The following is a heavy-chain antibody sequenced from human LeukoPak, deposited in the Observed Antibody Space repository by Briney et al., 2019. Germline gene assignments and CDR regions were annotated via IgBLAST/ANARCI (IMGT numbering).Heavy chain of an antibody. CDR1: GGSIRSYY. D-gene: IGHD4-17*01. Sequence: PSETLSLTCTVSGGSIRSYYWSWIRQPPGKGLEWIGYIYYSGSTIYNPSLKSRVTISVDTSKNQFSLKLSSVTAADTAVYYCARYGDYVFDLWGQGTLVTVSS. CDR3: ARYGDYVFDL. J-gene: IGHJ4*02. CDR2: IYYSGST. V-gene: IGHV4-59*01.